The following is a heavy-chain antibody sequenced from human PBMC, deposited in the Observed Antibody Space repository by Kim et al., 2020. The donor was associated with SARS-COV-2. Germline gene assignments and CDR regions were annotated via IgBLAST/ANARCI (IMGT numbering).Heavy chain of an antibody. J-gene: IGHJ4*02. CDR2: T. V-gene: IGHV1-18*01. Sequence: TKYAHEVQGRLTMATDASTNTAYMELMSLTSADTAVYYCARTESYTNYPDYWGQGTLVTVSS. CDR3: ARTESYTNYPDY.